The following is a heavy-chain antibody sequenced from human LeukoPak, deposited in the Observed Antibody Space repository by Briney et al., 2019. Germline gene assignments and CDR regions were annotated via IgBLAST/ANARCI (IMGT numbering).Heavy chain of an antibody. CDR2: ISSSSSYI. CDR1: GFTFSSYS. CDR3: ARDLGRGYCSGGSCYDYYYYGMDV. D-gene: IGHD2-15*01. Sequence: GGSLRLSCAASGFTFSSYSMNWVRQAPGKGLEWVSSISSSSSYIYYADSVKDRFTISRDNAKNSLYLQMNSLRAEDTAVYYCARDLGRGYCSGGSCYDYYYYGMDVWGQGTTVTVSS. J-gene: IGHJ6*02. V-gene: IGHV3-21*01.